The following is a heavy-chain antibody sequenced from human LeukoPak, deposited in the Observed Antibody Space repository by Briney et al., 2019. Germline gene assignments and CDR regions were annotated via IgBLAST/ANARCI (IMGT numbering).Heavy chain of an antibody. D-gene: IGHD3-3*01. J-gene: IGHJ4*02. CDR1: GFTFSSYS. CDR2: ISSSSSTI. V-gene: IGHV3-48*01. CDR3: ARANYDFWSGQETLDY. Sequence: GGSLRLSCAASGFTFSSYSMNWVRQAPGKGLEWVSYISSSSSTIYYADSVKGRFTISRDNAKNSLYLQMNSLRAEDTAVYYCARANYDFWSGQETLDYWGQGTLVTVSS.